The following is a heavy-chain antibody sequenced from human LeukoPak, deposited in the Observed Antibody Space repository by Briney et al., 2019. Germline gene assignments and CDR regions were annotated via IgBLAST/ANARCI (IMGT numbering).Heavy chain of an antibody. J-gene: IGHJ5*02. CDR2: IYTSGST. V-gene: IGHV4-61*02. CDR3: ARGTSSGWTNWFDP. D-gene: IGHD6-19*01. Sequence: SETLSLTCTVSGGSISSGSYYWSWIRQPAGKGLEWIGRIYTSGSTNYNPSLKSRVTISVDTSKNQFSLKLSSVTAADTAVYYCARGTSSGWTNWFDPWGQGTLVTVSS. CDR1: GGSISSGSYY.